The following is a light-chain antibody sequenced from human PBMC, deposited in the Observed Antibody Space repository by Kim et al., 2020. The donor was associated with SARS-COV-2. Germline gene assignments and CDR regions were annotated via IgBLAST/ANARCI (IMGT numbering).Light chain of an antibody. V-gene: IGLV1-40*01. CDR2: DNT. J-gene: IGLJ3*02. CDR1: NSNIGEGYH. Sequence: VTSSCTGSNSNIGEGYHVHWYQHLPGTAPKLLIYDNTNRPSGVPDRFSGSKSGTSASLAITGLQAEDEADYYCQSYDSSLTGSRVFGGGTKLTVL. CDR3: QSYDSSLTGSRV.